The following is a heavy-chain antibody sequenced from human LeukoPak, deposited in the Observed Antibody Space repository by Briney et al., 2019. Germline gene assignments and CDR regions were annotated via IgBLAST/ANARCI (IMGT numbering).Heavy chain of an antibody. J-gene: IGHJ4*02. V-gene: IGHV1-18*01. CDR1: GYTFTSYG. CDR2: ISAYNGNT. Sequence: ASVKVSCKASGYTFTSYGISWVRQAPGQGLEWMGWISAYNGNTNYAQKLQGRVTMTTDTSTSTAYMEPRSLRSDDTAVYYCARDSTYYDSSGYYHRLDYWGQGTLVTVSS. CDR3: ARDSTYYDSSGYYHRLDY. D-gene: IGHD3-22*01.